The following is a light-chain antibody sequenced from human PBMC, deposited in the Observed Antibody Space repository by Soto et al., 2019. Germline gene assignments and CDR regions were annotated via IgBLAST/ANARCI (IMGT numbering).Light chain of an antibody. J-gene: IGLJ7*01. CDR1: SSDVGGYNY. CDR2: DVS. V-gene: IGLV2-14*01. CDR3: SSYTSSSTTLAV. Sequence: QSALTQPASVSGSPGQSITISCTGTSSDVGGYNYVSWYQQHPGKAPKLMIYDVSNRPSGVSNRFSGSKSGNTASLTISGLQAEDEADYYCSSYTSSSTTLAVFGGVTQLTVL.